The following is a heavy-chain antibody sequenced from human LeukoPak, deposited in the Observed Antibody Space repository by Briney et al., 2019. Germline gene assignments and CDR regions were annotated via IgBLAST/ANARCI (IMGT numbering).Heavy chain of an antibody. Sequence: PSETLSLTCTVSGGSISSSSYYWGWIRQPPGKGLEWIGSIYYSGSTYYNPSLKSRVTISVDTSKNQFSLKLSSVTAADTAVYYCAKHVYYDSSGYYYVGMFDYWGQGTLVTVSS. CDR1: GGSISSSSYY. CDR2: IYYSGST. CDR3: AKHVYYDSSGYYYVGMFDY. V-gene: IGHV4-39*01. D-gene: IGHD3-22*01. J-gene: IGHJ4*02.